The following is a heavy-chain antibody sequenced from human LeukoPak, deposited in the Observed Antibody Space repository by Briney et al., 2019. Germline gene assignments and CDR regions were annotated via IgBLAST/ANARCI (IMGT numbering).Heavy chain of an antibody. D-gene: IGHD6-13*01. Sequence: GGSLRPSCAASGFTFSSSSMNWVRQAPGKGLEWVSFISSSSTTIYYADSVKGRFTISRDNAKNSLYLQMNSLRDEDTAVYYCARDLGAISWPVFDYWGQGTLVTVSS. J-gene: IGHJ4*02. CDR1: GFTFSSSS. CDR3: ARDLGAISWPVFDY. V-gene: IGHV3-48*02. CDR2: ISSSSTTI.